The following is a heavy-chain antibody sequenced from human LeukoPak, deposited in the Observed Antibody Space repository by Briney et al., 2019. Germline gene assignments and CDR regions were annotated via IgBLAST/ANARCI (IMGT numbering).Heavy chain of an antibody. CDR2: IYTSGST. CDR1: GGSVSSYY. Sequence: PETLSLTCTVSGGSVSSYYWSWIRQPAGKGLEWIGRIYTSGSTNYNPSLKSRVTMSVDTSKNQFSLKLSSVTAADTAVYYCARDSIVAVPAATPDYYYYYYMDVWGKGTTVTVSS. D-gene: IGHD2-2*02. CDR3: ARDSIVAVPAATPDYYYYYYMDV. V-gene: IGHV4-4*07. J-gene: IGHJ6*03.